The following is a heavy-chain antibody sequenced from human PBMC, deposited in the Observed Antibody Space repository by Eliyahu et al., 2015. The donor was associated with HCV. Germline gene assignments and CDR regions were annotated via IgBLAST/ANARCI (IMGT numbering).Heavy chain of an antibody. D-gene: IGHD3-22*01. CDR1: GFTLSDHY. V-gene: IGHV3-72*01. CDR2: TRNKANSXTT. J-gene: IGHJ4*02. Sequence: EVQLVESGGGLVQPGXSLRLYCAASGFTLSDHYXXWVRQAPGKGLXGVXRTRNKANSXTTEYAASVKGRFTMSRDDSKMYLQMNGLKTEDTAVYYCARGGQASTGYSFDYWGQGTLVTVSS. CDR3: ARGGQASTGYSFDY.